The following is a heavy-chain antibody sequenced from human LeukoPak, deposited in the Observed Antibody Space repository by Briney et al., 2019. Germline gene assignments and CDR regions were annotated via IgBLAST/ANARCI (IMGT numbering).Heavy chain of an antibody. Sequence: PGGSLRLSCAASGFIFSKYEMTWVRQASGKGLEWVSYISSSGRRKYHADSVKGRFSISRDDGKTSVYLQMNSLRAEDTAVYYCARDGGPDGYNWGFDQWGQGILVTVSS. J-gene: IGHJ4*02. D-gene: IGHD5-24*01. CDR2: ISSSGRRK. CDR3: ARDGGPDGYNWGFDQ. CDR1: GFIFSKYE. V-gene: IGHV3-48*03.